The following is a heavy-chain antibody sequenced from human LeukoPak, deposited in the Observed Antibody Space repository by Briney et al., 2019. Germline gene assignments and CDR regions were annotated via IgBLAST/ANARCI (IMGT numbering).Heavy chain of an antibody. CDR1: GYTFTTYD. CDR2: MNPNSGNT. D-gene: IGHD4-17*01. V-gene: IGHV1-8*01. Sequence: ASVKVSCKASGYTFTTYDINWVRQATGQGLEWMGWMNPNSGNTGYTQKFQGRVTMTRNTSISTAYMELSSLRSEDTAVYYCARVHGDYAGYDYWGQGTLVTVSS. CDR3: ARVHGDYAGYDY. J-gene: IGHJ4*02.